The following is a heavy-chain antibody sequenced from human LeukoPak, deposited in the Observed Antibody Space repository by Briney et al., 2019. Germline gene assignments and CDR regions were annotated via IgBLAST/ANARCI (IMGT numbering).Heavy chain of an antibody. CDR1: GGSISGYGYY. CDR2: IYHSGST. J-gene: IGHJ4*02. D-gene: IGHD6-19*01. Sequence: SETLSLTCTVSGGSISGYGYYWGWVRQPPGKGLEWIGSIYHSGSTYYNPSLKSRVTISVDTSKSQFSLKLSSVTAADTAVFYCAGITYNCGWYWGQGTLVTVSS. CDR3: AGITYNCGWY. V-gene: IGHV4-39*01.